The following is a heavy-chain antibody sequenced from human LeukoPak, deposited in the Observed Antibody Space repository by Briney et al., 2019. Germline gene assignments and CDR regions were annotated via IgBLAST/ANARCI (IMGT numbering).Heavy chain of an antibody. V-gene: IGHV4-34*01. CDR3: ARGQPAYYYGSGRSYYFDY. J-gene: IGHJ4*02. CDR1: GGSFSGYY. CDR2: INHSGST. Sequence: SETLSLTCAVYGGSFSGYYWSWIRQPPGKGLEWIGEINHSGSTNYNPSLKSRVTISVDTSKNQFSLKLRSVTAADTAVYYCARGQPAYYYGSGRSYYFDYWGQGTLVTVSS. D-gene: IGHD3-10*01.